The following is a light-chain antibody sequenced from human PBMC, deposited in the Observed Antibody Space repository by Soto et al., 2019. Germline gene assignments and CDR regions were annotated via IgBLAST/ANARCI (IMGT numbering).Light chain of an antibody. J-gene: IGKJ5*01. CDR1: QDIAGY. CDR3: QQAYTFPIT. CDR2: TAS. Sequence: DIQVTQSPSSVSASVGDRVTISCRASQDIAGYLAWYQHKPGRAPELLIRTASSLQSGVPSRFSGSGSGTDFTLTINSLQPEDFATYYCQQAYTFPITFSQGTRLEIK. V-gene: IGKV1D-12*01.